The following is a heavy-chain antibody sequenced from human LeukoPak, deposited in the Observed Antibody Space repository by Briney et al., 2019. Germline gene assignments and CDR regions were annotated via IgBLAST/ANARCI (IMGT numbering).Heavy chain of an antibody. D-gene: IGHD5-24*01. CDR2: IYPGDSDT. CDR3: ARQLSREMAIDY. Sequence: GESLKISCQGSGYSFTSYWIGWVRQMHGKGLEWMGIIYPGDSDTRYSPSFQGQVTISADKSISIAYLQWSSLKASDTAMYYCARQLSREMAIDYWGQGTLVTVSS. CDR1: GYSFTSYW. V-gene: IGHV5-51*01. J-gene: IGHJ4*02.